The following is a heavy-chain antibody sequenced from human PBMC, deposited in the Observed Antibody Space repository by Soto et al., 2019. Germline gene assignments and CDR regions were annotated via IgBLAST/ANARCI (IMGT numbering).Heavy chain of an antibody. CDR3: ARGITLPTPLDY. V-gene: IGHV1-3*01. Sequence: ASVKVSCKASGYTFTSYAMHWVRQAPGQRLEWMGWINAGNGNTKYSQKFQGRVTITRDTSASTAYMELSSLRSEDTAVYYCARGITLPTPLDYQGQLTLVTVSS. CDR2: INAGNGNT. D-gene: IGHD1-20*01. CDR1: GYTFTSYA. J-gene: IGHJ4*02.